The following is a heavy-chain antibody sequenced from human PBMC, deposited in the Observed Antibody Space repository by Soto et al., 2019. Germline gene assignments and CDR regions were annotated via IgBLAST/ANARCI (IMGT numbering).Heavy chain of an antibody. CDR2: IIPVFGLV. J-gene: IGHJ6*02. CDR1: GGTPSNSA. V-gene: IGHV1-69*17. CDR3: VGGRRVVVGSRAYYGMDV. D-gene: IGHD3-22*01. Sequence: QVHLLLQSGAEVKKPGSSVKVSCKASGGTPSNSAISWVRQAPGQGLEWMGGIIPVFGLVKYAQDFQGRVTITADQSTNTAYMELSSLRPEGTAVYYCVGGRRVVVGSRAYYGMDVWGRGTTVTVSS.